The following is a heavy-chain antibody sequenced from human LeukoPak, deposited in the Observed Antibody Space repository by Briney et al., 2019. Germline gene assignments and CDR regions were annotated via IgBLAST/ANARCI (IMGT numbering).Heavy chain of an antibody. D-gene: IGHD3-3*01. Sequence: SETLSLTCSVSGGSITNYYWSWIRQPPGKGLEWIGYSFYSGGTNYNPSLKSRVTISVDTSKKQISLKLNSVTAADTAVYYCARDGTIFGDHWGQGTLVTVSS. CDR2: SFYSGGT. J-gene: IGHJ4*02. CDR3: ARDGTIFGDH. V-gene: IGHV4-59*01. CDR1: GGSITNYY.